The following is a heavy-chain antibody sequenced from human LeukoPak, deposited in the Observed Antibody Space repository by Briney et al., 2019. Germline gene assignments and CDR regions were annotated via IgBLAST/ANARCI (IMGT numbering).Heavy chain of an antibody. D-gene: IGHD5-12*01. CDR1: GGSISSYY. V-gene: IGHV4-4*07. J-gene: IGHJ5*02. CDR2: IYTSGST. Sequence: SETLSLTCTVSGGSISSYYWSWIRQPAGKGLEWIGRIYTSGSTNYNPSLKSRVTMSVDTSKNQFSLKLSSVTAADTAVYYCARDSPGAGYSGYDSFFWFDPWGQGTLVTVSS. CDR3: ARDSPGAGYSGYDSFFWFDP.